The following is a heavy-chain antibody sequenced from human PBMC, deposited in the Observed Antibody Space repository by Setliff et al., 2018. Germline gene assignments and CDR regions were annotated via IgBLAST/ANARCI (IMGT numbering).Heavy chain of an antibody. Sequence: PSETLSLTCTVSGGSISSSSYYWGWIRQPPGKGLEWIGSIYYSGSTYYNPSLKSRVTISVDTSKNQFSLKLSSVTAADTAVYYCARTLYDYDILTGPGYYFDYWGQGTLVTVS. CDR3: ARTLYDYDILTGPGYYFDY. CDR2: IYYSGST. J-gene: IGHJ4*02. V-gene: IGHV4-39*07. CDR1: GGSISSSSYY. D-gene: IGHD3-9*01.